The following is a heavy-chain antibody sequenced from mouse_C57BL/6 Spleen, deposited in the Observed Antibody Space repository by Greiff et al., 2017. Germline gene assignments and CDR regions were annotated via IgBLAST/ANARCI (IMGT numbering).Heavy chain of an antibody. J-gene: IGHJ3*01. CDR2: IDPASGYT. V-gene: IGHV14-3*01. D-gene: IGHD1-1*01. CDR3: AYYYNGVFAY. CDR1: GFNITNTY. Sequence: EVKLLESVAELVRPGASVKLSCTASGFNITNTYMHWVKQRPEQGLEWIGRIDPASGYTKYAPKFQGKATLTADTSSNTAYLQLSSLTSEDTASYYCAYYYNGVFAYWGQGTLVTVSA.